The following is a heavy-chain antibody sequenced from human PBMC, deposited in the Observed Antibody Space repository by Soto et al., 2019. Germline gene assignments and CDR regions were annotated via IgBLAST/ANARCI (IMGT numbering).Heavy chain of an antibody. V-gene: IGHV3-30*03. D-gene: IGHD3-22*01. J-gene: IGHJ6*02. CDR3: ARDLGNYMNPYNYYRLGI. Sequence: PGGSLRLSCAASGFTFSSYGMHWVRQAPDKWLEWVAVISSDGTSRFYADSVKGRFTISRDNSKNMLSLQMNSLRAEDTAMYFCARDLGNYMNPYNYYRLGIRGQGCTGTVSS. CDR2: ISSDGTSR. CDR1: GFTFSSYG.